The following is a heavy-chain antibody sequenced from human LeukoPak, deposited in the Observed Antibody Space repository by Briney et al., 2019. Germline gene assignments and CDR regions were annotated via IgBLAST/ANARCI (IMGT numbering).Heavy chain of an antibody. CDR2: MNPNSGNT. CDR1: GYTFTSYG. V-gene: IGHV1-8*02. Sequence: ASVKVSCKASGYTFTSYGISWVRQATGQGLEWMGWMNPNSGNTGYAQKFQGRVTMTRNTSISTAYMEPSSLRSEDTAVYYCARGYSSSSFYYYYGMDVWGQGTTVTVSS. J-gene: IGHJ6*02. D-gene: IGHD6-6*01. CDR3: ARGYSSSSFYYYYGMDV.